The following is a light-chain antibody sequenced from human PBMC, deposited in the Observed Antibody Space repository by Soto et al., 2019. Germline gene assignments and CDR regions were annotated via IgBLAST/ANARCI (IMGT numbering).Light chain of an antibody. Sequence: QSALTQPRSVSGSPGQSVTISCTGTSSDVGGYNYVSWYQQHPGKAPKLMIYDVSKRPSGVPDRFSGSKSGNTASLTISGLQAEDEADYYCSSYAGSYTFGYVFGTGTKLTVL. CDR3: SSYAGSYTFGYV. V-gene: IGLV2-11*01. CDR1: SSDVGGYNY. CDR2: DVS. J-gene: IGLJ1*01.